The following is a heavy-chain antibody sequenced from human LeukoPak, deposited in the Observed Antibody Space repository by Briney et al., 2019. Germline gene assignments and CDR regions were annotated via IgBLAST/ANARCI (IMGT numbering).Heavy chain of an antibody. J-gene: IGHJ4*02. Sequence: GRSLRLSCAASGFTFSSYGMHWVRQAPGQGLDLVAVFWYDGTTKYYADSVKGRFTISRDNSKNTLYLQMNSLSVEDTAVYFCSTEDVSGSFDYWGQGTPVTVSS. CDR2: FWYDGTTK. V-gene: IGHV3-33*01. CDR3: STEDVSGSFDY. D-gene: IGHD3-10*01. CDR1: GFTFSSYG.